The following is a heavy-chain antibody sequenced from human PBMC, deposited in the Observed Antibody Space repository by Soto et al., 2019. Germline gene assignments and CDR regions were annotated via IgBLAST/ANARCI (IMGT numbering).Heavy chain of an antibody. J-gene: IGHJ4*02. V-gene: IGHV3-7*03. CDR2: INQDGSEK. D-gene: IGHD3-16*01. Sequence: GGSLRLSCVASGFTFSRFWMNWIRQIPGKGLEWVAIINQDGSEKFYVDSVKGRFTISRDTAKNSLFLQMNSLRAEDTAVYYCARKMMGSFDSGGQGALVTVSS. CDR1: GFTFSRFW. CDR3: ARKMMGSFDS.